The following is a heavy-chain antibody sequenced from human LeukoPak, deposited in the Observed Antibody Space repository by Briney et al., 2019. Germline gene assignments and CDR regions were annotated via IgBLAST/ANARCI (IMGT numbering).Heavy chain of an antibody. Sequence: PSETLSLTCTVSGDSISSYYWSWIRQPPGKGLEWIGYIYYTGSTSYNPSLKSRVTISVDTSKSQLSLKLRSVTAADTAVYYCARVWSAFDNWGQGTLVTVSS. CDR3: ARVWSAFDN. CDR2: IYYTGST. J-gene: IGHJ4*02. D-gene: IGHD2-21*01. CDR1: GDSISSYY. V-gene: IGHV4-59*01.